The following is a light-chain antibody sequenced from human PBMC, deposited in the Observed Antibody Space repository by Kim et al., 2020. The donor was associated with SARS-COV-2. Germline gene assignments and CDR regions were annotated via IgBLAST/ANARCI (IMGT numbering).Light chain of an antibody. CDR3: YCAAANGGV. CDR1: VLAKKF. Sequence: SVSPGQTATITCSGDVLAKKFARWFQQTPGQAPVLVIYNDSERPSRIPERFSGSSSGTTVSLTISGAQLDDEADYYCYCAAANGGVFGPGTKVTGL. J-gene: IGLJ1*01. CDR2: NDS. V-gene: IGLV3-27*01.